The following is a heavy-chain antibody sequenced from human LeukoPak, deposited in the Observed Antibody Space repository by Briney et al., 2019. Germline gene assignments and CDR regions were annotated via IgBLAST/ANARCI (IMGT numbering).Heavy chain of an antibody. V-gene: IGHV4-39*07. CDR1: GGSISSSRYY. Sequence: SETLSLTCTVSGGSISSSRYYWGWIRQPPGKGLEWIGSIYYSGSTYYNPSLKSRVTISVDTSKNQFSLKLSSVTAADTAVYYCAREWGLWFGELSAYDAFDIWGQGTMVTVSS. CDR2: IYYSGST. J-gene: IGHJ3*02. D-gene: IGHD3-10*01. CDR3: AREWGLWFGELSAYDAFDI.